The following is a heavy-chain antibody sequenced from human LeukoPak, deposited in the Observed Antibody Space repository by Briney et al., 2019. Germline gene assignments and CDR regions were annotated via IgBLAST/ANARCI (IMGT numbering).Heavy chain of an antibody. CDR2: IYYSGST. CDR1: GGSISNGGYY. Sequence: SETLSLTCTVSGGSISNGGYYWHWIRQPPGKGLEWIGSIYYSGSTYYNPSLKSRVTISVDTSKNQFSLKLSSVTAADTAVYYCARIRAPDIVVVPAAIEGNWFDPWGQGTLVTVSS. D-gene: IGHD2-2*02. J-gene: IGHJ5*02. CDR3: ARIRAPDIVVVPAAIEGNWFDP. V-gene: IGHV4-39*01.